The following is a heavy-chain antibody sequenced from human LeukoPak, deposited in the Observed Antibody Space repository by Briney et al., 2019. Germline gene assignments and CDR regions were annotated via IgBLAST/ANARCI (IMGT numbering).Heavy chain of an antibody. CDR2: ISSSSSYI. D-gene: IGHD5-18*01. CDR1: GFTFSSYS. CDR3: ASVDTAMSGSLDY. Sequence: GGSLRLSCGASGFTFSSYSMNWVRQAPGKGLEWVSSISSSSSYIYYADSVKGRFTISRDNAKNSLYLQMNSLRAEDTAVYYCASVDTAMSGSLDYWGQGTLVTVSS. V-gene: IGHV3-21*01. J-gene: IGHJ4*02.